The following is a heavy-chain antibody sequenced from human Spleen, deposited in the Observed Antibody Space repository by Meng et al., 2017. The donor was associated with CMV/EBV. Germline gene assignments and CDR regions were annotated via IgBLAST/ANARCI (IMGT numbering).Heavy chain of an antibody. Sequence: SQTLSLTCAVYRGSFSGYFWTWIRQSPGKGLEWIGEISHSGSTNYNPSLKSRVTTSVDTSKNWFSLKLSSVTAADTAVYYCARGREIVLVPGATGSRTYYYYGMDVWGQGTTVTVSS. CDR2: ISHSGST. J-gene: IGHJ6*02. V-gene: IGHV4-34*01. CDR3: ARGREIVLVPGATGSRTYYYYGMDV. D-gene: IGHD2-2*01. CDR1: RGSFSGYF.